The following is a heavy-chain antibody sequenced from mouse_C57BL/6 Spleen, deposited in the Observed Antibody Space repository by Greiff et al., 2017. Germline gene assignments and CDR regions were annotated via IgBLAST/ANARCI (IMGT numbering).Heavy chain of an antibody. V-gene: IGHV1-85*01. CDR1: GYTFTSYD. D-gene: IGHD1-1*01. CDR2: IYPSDGST. J-gene: IGHJ1*03. Sequence: VKLVESGPELVKPGASVKLSCKASGYTFTSYDINWVKQRPGQGLEWIGWIYPSDGSTKYNEKFKGKATLTVDTSSSTAYMELHSLTSEDSAVYFCAGGDTTVVPHWYFDVWGTGTTVTVSS. CDR3: AGGDTTVVPHWYFDV.